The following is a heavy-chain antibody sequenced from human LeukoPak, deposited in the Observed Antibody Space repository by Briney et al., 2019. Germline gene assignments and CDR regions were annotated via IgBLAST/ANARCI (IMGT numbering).Heavy chain of an antibody. V-gene: IGHV4-39*01. CDR3: ASLIEYTSSDAFDI. D-gene: IGHD6-6*01. Sequence: PSETLSLTCTISGGSISSSRYYWGWIRRPPGKGLEWIGSIYYSGSTYYNPSLKSRVTISLDTSRNQFSLKLSSVSAADTAVYYCASLIEYTSSDAFDIWGQGTMVTVSS. CDR1: GGSISSSRYY. CDR2: IYYSGST. J-gene: IGHJ3*02.